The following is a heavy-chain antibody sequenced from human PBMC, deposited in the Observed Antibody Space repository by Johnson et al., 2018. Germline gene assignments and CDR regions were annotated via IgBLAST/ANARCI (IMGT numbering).Heavy chain of an antibody. CDR2: ISYSGST. J-gene: IGHJ6*03. CDR1: GGSISSYF. Sequence: QVQLQESGPGLVKPSETLSLTCTVSGGSISSYFWSWIRQPSGKGLEWIGYISYSGSTNYNPSLKSRLTISVCTSKNQFSLKLSSVTAADTAVYYCARGPTVTMYYYYYLDVWGKGTTVTFSS. D-gene: IGHD4-11*01. CDR3: ARGPTVTMYYYYYLDV. V-gene: IGHV4-59*01.